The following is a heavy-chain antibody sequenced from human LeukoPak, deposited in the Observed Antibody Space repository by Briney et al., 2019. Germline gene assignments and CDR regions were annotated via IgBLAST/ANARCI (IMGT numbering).Heavy chain of an antibody. CDR1: GGSISSYY. V-gene: IGHV4-59*01. D-gene: IGHD4-17*01. CDR3: ASSTNYGDYVGYFQY. Sequence: SETLSLTCIVSGGSISSYYWSWIRQPPGRGLEWIGYIYYSGSTHQNPTLKSRVSISVDTSKNRFSLKLSSVTAADTAVYYCASSTNYGDYVGYFQYWGQGMLVTVSS. J-gene: IGHJ1*01. CDR2: IYYSGST.